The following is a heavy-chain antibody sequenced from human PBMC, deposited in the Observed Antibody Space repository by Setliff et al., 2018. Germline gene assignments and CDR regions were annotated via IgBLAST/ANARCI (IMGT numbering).Heavy chain of an antibody. CDR3: ARGGSSWHLFDY. Sequence: ASVKVSCKVSGYTLTELSMHWVRQAPGKGLEWMGGFDPEDGETIYAQKFQGRVTITRDTSASTAYMELSSLRSEDTAVYYCARGGSSWHLFDYWGQGTLVTVSS. J-gene: IGHJ4*02. CDR2: FDPEDGET. V-gene: IGHV1-24*01. D-gene: IGHD6-13*01. CDR1: GYTLTELS.